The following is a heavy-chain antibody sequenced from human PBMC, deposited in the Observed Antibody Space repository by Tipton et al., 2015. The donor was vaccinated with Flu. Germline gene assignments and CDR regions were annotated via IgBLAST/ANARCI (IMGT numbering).Heavy chain of an antibody. Sequence: SLRLSCAASGFTFDDYAMHWVRQAPGKGLEWVSGISWNSGSIGYADSVKGRFTISRDNAKNSLYLQMNSLRAEDTALYYCAKDGVIAAADGNYYYSGMDVWGQGTTVTVSS. V-gene: IGHV3-9*01. J-gene: IGHJ6*02. CDR1: GFTFDDYA. CDR3: AKDGVIAAADGNYYYSGMDV. CDR2: ISWNSGSI. D-gene: IGHD6-13*01.